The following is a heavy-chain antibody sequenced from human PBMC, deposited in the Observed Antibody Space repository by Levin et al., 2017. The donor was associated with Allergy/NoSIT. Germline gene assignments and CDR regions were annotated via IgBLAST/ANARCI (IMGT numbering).Heavy chain of an antibody. CDR1: GFTFRNYA. CDR3: ASPVDTAVPNTRNFHY. D-gene: IGHD5-18*01. J-gene: IGHJ4*02. V-gene: IGHV3-30-3*01. CDR2: ISNDGAYT. Sequence: AWGSLRLSCAASGFTFRNYAMHWVRQAPGKGLEWVTTISNDGAYTFYADSETGRFTVSRDNSKNTLYLDMNSLRVEDTAVYYCASPVDTAVPNTRNFHYWGQGTLVTVSS.